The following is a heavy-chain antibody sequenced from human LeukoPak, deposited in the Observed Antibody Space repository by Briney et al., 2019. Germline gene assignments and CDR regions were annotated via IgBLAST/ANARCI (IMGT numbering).Heavy chain of an antibody. CDR1: GGSISSYY. J-gene: IGHJ4*02. CDR3: ARAGSSAYLIDY. Sequence: SETLSLTCTVSGGSISSYYWSWIRQPPGKGLEWIGYIYYCGSTNYNPSLKSRVTISVDTSKNQFSLKLTSVTAADTAVYYCARAGSSAYLIDYWGQGTLVTVSS. D-gene: IGHD3-22*01. V-gene: IGHV4-59*01. CDR2: IYYCGST.